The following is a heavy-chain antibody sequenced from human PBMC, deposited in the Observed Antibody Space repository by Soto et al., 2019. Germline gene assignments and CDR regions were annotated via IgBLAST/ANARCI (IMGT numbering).Heavy chain of an antibody. CDR2: ISYDGSNK. J-gene: IGHJ4*02. CDR1: GFTFSSYG. D-gene: IGHD3-16*01. CDR3: AKDGGRLTFFDY. Sequence: SLRLSCAASGFTFSSYGMHWVRQAPGKGLEWVAVISYDGSNKYYADSVKGRFTISRDNSKNTLYLQMNSLRAEDTAVYYCAKDGGRLTFFDYWGQGTLVTAPQ. V-gene: IGHV3-30*18.